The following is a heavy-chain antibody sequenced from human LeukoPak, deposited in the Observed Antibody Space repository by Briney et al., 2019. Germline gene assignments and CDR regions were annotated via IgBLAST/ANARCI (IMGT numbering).Heavy chain of an antibody. CDR2: NTSDGSWT. V-gene: IGHV3-74*01. CDR1: GNSS. D-gene: IGHD2/OR15-2a*01. CDR3: VSFYETY. J-gene: IGHJ4*02. Sequence: GGSLRLSCAPSGNSSIHWVRQVPGKGLVWVSHNTSDGSWTSYADSVKGRFTITKDNAKNTVYLQMNSLRAEDTAVYYCVSFYETYWGRGTLVTVSS.